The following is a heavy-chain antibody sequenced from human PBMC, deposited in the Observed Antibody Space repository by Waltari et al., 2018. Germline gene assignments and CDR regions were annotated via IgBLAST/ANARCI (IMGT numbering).Heavy chain of an antibody. J-gene: IGHJ4*02. CDR3: ARRIAAAGSPFDY. D-gene: IGHD6-13*01. V-gene: IGHV4-39*01. Sequence: QLQLQESGPGLVKPSETLSLTCTVSGGSISSSSYYWGWIRQPPGKGLEWIGSIDYSGSTYYNPSLKSRVTISVDTSKNQFSLKLSSVTAADTAVYYCARRIAAAGSPFDYWGQGTLVTVSS. CDR2: IDYSGST. CDR1: GGSISSSSYY.